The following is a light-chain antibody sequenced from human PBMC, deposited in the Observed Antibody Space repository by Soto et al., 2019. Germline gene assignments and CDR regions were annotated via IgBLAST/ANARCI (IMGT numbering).Light chain of an antibody. CDR1: QSVSTY. V-gene: IGKV1-39*01. CDR3: QQSYSTPRT. J-gene: IGKJ1*01. CDR2: DAS. Sequence: DIQMTQSPSSLSATVGDTVTITCRASQSVSTYLNWYQQRPGKAPSLLIYDASTLQRGVPSRFSGSGSGTDFTLTISNPQSEDFATYYCQQSYSTPRTFGQGTKVDI.